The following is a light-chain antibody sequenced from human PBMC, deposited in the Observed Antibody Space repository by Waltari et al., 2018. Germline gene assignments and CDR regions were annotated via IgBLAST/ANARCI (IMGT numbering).Light chain of an antibody. Sequence: EIVMTQSPATLSVSPGERATLSCRASQSVSSNLAWYQQKPGQAPRLLSYGASTRATGIPARCSGSGSGTEFTRTISSLQSEDFAVYYGQQYNNGWTFGQGTKVEIK. CDR3: QQYNNGWT. CDR1: QSVSSN. J-gene: IGKJ1*01. V-gene: IGKV3-15*01. CDR2: GAS.